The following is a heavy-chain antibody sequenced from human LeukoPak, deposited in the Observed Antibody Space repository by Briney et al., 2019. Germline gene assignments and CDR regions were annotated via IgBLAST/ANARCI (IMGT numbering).Heavy chain of an antibody. CDR1: GGSISSSSYY. D-gene: IGHD3-10*01. CDR3: ARDLKVRGVHYGMDV. J-gene: IGHJ6*02. V-gene: IGHV4-31*03. Sequence: SSETLSLTCTVSGGSISSSSYYWSWIRQHPGKGLEWIGCIYYSGSTYYNPSLKSRVTISVDTSKNQFSLKLSSVTAADTAVYYCARDLKVRGVHYGMDVWGQGTTDTVSS. CDR2: IYYSGST.